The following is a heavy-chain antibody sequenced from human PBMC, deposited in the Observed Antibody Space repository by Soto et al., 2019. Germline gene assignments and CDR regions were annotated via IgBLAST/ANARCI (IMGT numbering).Heavy chain of an antibody. J-gene: IGHJ6*02. CDR3: AKGLGNAKEV. CDR1: GFNFGSYG. CDR2: LTASGLNT. V-gene: IGHV3-23*01. Sequence: LPCSASGFNFGSYGMSWVRQAPGKGLEWVSGLTASGLNTYYTDSVKGRFTISRDNSRNTVYLQMSGLRVEDTAVFHCAKGLGNAKEVWGQGTTVTVSS. D-gene: IGHD2-8*01.